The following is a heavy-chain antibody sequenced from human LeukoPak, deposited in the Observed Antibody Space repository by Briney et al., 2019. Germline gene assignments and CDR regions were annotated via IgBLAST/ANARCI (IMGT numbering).Heavy chain of an antibody. D-gene: IGHD4-17*01. CDR1: RVSISSSGYY. V-gene: IGHV4-39*01. CDR2: IYYSGST. Sequence: SETLSLTCTLSRVSISSSGYYWGWIRQPPGKGLEWIGSIYYSGSTYYNPSLKSRVTISVDTSKNQFSLKLSSVTAADTAMYFCARQGYADFSSRPFDYWGRGTLVTVSS. J-gene: IGHJ4*02. CDR3: ARQGYADFSSRPFDY.